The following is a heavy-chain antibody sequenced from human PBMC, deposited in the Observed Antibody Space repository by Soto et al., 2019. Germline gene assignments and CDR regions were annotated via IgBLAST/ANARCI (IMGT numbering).Heavy chain of an antibody. CDR2: IYYSGST. V-gene: IGHV4-59*12. J-gene: IGHJ5*02. CDR3: ARSVFP. Sequence: ASETLSLTCTVSGGSISDYYWSWIRQPPGKGLEWIGYIYYSGSTNYNPSLKSRVTISVDTSKNQFSLKLSSVTAADTAVYYCARSVFPWGQGTLVTVSS. CDR1: GGSISDYY.